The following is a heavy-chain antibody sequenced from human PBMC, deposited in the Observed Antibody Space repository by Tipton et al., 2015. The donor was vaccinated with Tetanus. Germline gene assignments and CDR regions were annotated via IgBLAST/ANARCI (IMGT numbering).Heavy chain of an antibody. CDR2: IFHSGST. D-gene: IGHD5-24*01. J-gene: IGHJ3*01. Sequence: TLSLTFTVSGGSMSNNYWSWIRQPPGKGLEWIAYIFHSGSTNYSPSLKSRVAISMDTSKNQFSLRLRSVAAADTAVYYCARGGRDAYNNPLGAFDVWGRGTTVTVSS. V-gene: IGHV4-59*03. CDR1: GGSMSNNY. CDR3: ARGGRDAYNNPLGAFDV.